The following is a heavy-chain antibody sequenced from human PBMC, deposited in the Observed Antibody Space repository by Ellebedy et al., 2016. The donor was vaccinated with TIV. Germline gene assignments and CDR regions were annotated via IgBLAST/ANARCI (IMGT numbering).Heavy chain of an antibody. CDR3: ARGGALWFGELYWFDP. J-gene: IGHJ5*02. CDR1: GYTFTGYY. D-gene: IGHD3-10*01. V-gene: IGHV1-2*04. CDR2: INPNSGGT. Sequence: ASVKVSCXASGYTFTGYYMHWVRQAPGQGLEWMGWINPNSGGTNYAQKFQGWVTMTRDTSISTAYMELSRLRSDDTAVYYCARGGALWFGELYWFDPWGQGTLVTVSS.